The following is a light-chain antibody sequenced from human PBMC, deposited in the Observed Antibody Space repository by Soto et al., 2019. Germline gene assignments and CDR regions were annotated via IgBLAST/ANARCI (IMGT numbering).Light chain of an antibody. CDR3: QQHGSSLWT. CDR2: GAS. Sequence: EIVLTQSPGTLSLSPGERATLSCRASQSVISSYLAWYQQKSGQAPRLFIYGASNRATGIPDRFSGSGSGTDFSLTISRLEPEDFAVYYCQQHGSSLWTFGQGTKVEI. J-gene: IGKJ1*01. CDR1: QSVISSY. V-gene: IGKV3-20*01.